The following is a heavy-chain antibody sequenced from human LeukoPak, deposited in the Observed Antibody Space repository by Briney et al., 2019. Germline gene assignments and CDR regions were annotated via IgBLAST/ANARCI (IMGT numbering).Heavy chain of an antibody. J-gene: IGHJ4*02. CDR2: IDWDDDK. CDR1: GFSLSTSGMC. V-gene: IGHV2-70*11. CDR3: ARIRDPAYSSSWYDDY. Sequence: SGPALVKPTQTLTLTCTFSGFSLSTSGMCVSWIRQPPGKALEWLARIDWDDDKYYSTSLKTRLTISKDTSKNQVVLTMTNMDPVDTATYYCARIRDPAYSSSWYDDYWGQGTLVNFSS. D-gene: IGHD6-13*01.